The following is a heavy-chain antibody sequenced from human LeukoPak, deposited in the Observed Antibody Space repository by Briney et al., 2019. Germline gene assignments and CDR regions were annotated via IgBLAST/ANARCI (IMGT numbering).Heavy chain of an antibody. V-gene: IGHV3-23*01. CDR3: ARRDYYGDYLNYYYMDV. D-gene: IGHD4-17*01. J-gene: IGHJ6*03. CDR2: ISGSGGST. Sequence: GGSLRLSCAASGFTFSSYAMSWVRQAPGKGLEWVSAISGSGGSTYYADSVKGRFTISRDNSKNTLYLQMNSLRAEDTAVYYCARRDYYGDYLNYYYMDVWGKGTTVTVSS. CDR1: GFTFSSYA.